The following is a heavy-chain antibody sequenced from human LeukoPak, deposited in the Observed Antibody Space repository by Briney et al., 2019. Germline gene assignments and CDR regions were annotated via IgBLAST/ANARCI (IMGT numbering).Heavy chain of an antibody. V-gene: IGHV4-4*07. D-gene: IGHD1-26*01. Sequence: SETLSLTCTVSGGSISSYYWSWIRQPAGKGLEWIGRIYTSGSTNYNPSLKSRVTMSVDTSKNQFSLKLSSVTAADTAVYYCARAGLVVGAKGYNWFDPWGQGTLVTVSS. CDR2: IYTSGST. CDR1: GGSISSYY. J-gene: IGHJ5*02. CDR3: ARAGLVVGAKGYNWFDP.